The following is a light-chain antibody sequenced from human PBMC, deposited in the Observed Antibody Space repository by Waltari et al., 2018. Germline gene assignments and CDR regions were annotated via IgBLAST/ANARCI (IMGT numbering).Light chain of an antibody. CDR2: DET. Sequence: SALTQPDSVSGSPGQSITISCSGISSDSGGYNYVSWYQQHPGEAPKVINYDETKRRDGVSNRFSVSKSGSSASLTISGLQPEEEADDYCSSFTRSTTGIFGGGTKLTVL. CDR3: SSFTRSTTGI. J-gene: IGLJ2*01. CDR1: SSDSGGYNY. V-gene: IGLV2-14*03.